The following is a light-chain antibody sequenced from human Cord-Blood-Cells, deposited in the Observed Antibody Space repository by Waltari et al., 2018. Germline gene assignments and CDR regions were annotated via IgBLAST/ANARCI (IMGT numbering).Light chain of an antibody. CDR1: QSVSSN. Sequence: EIVMTQSPATLSLSPGERATLPCRASQSVSSNLAWYQQKPCQAPRLLIYGASTRATGIPARFSGSGSGTEFTLTISSLQSEDFAVYYCQQYNNWPPYTFGQGTKLEIK. J-gene: IGKJ2*01. V-gene: IGKV3-15*01. CDR2: GAS. CDR3: QQYNNWPPYT.